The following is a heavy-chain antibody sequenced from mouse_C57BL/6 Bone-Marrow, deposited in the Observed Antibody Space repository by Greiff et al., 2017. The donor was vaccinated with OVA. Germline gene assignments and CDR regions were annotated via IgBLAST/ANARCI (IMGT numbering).Heavy chain of an antibody. D-gene: IGHD2-4*01. CDR3: ARGGDYDGRYFDV. CDR1: GYTFTSYW. V-gene: IGHV1-52*01. CDR2: IDPSDSET. J-gene: IGHJ1*03. Sequence: QVQLKQPGAELVRPGSSVKLSCKASGYTFTSYWMHWVKQRPIQGLEWIGNIDPSDSETHYNQKFKDKATLTVDKSSSTAYMQLSSLTSEDSAVYYCARGGDYDGRYFDVWGTGTTVTVSS.